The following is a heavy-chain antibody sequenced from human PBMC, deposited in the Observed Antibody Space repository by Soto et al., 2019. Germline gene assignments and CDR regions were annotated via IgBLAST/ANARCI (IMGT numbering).Heavy chain of an antibody. D-gene: IGHD3-10*01. J-gene: IGHJ4*02. Sequence: SVKVSCKASGGTFSSYTISWVRQAPGQGLEWMGRIIPILGIANYAQKFQGRVTITADKSTSTAYMELSSLRSEDTAVYYCARHPTGLWFGDGPDYWGQGTLVTVSS. CDR1: GGTFSSYT. CDR2: IIPILGIA. CDR3: ARHPTGLWFGDGPDY. V-gene: IGHV1-69*02.